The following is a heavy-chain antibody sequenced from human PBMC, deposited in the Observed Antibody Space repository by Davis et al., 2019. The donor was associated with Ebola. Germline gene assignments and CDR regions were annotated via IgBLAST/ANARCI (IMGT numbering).Heavy chain of an antibody. D-gene: IGHD2-2*01. CDR1: VITFSSYA. V-gene: IGHV3-23*01. CDR3: ARDRVVVVPAATLYYYYYYGMDV. CDR2: ISGSGGNT. J-gene: IGHJ6*04. Sequence: GESLKISCADSVITFSSYAMTWVRQAPGKGLEWVSAISGSGGNTYYADSVKGRFTISRDNSKKTMYLQMNSLRCEDTAVYYCARDRVVVVPAATLYYYYYYGMDVWGKGTTVTVSS.